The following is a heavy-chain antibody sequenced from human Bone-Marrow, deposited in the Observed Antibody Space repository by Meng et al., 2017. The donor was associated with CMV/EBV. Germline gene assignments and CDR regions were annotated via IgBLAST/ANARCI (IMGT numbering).Heavy chain of an antibody. V-gene: IGHV4-39*07. J-gene: IGHJ6*02. CDR3: ARDSAHYDFWVSSGMDV. D-gene: IGHD3-3*01. CDR1: GGSISSSSYY. Sequence: SDILSPTCIVSGGSISSSSYYWGWIRQPPGKGLEWIGSIYYSGTTYYNPSLRSRVTISVDTSKNQFSLKLSSVTAADTAMYYCARDSAHYDFWVSSGMDVWGQGTTVTVSS. CDR2: IYYSGTT.